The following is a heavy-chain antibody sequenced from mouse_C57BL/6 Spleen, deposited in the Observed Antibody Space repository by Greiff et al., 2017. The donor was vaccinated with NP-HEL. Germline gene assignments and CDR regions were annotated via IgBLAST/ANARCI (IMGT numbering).Heavy chain of an antibody. D-gene: IGHD1-1*01. CDR1: GYTFTSYW. V-gene: IGHV1-64*01. J-gene: IGHJ4*01. CDR3: ARPSHYYGSSSYAMDY. CDR2: IHPNSGST. Sequence: QVQLQQPGAELVKPGASVKLSCKASGYTFTSYWMHWVKQRPGQGLEWIGMIHPNSGSTNYNEKFKSKATLTVDKSSSTAYMQLSSLTSEDSAVYYCARPSHYYGSSSYAMDYWGQGTSVTVSS.